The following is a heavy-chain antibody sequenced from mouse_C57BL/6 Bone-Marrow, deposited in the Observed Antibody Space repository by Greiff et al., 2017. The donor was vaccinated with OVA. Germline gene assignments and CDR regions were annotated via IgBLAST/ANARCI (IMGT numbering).Heavy chain of an antibody. D-gene: IGHD3-2*02. V-gene: IGHV2-2*01. CDR2: IWSGGST. Sequence: QVQLKESGPGLVQPSQSLSITCTVSGFSLTSYGVHWVRQSPGKGLEWLGVIWSGGSTDYNAAFISRLSISKDNSKSQVFFKMNSLQADDTAIYYCARNGQLRLRYAMDYWGQGTSVTVSS. J-gene: IGHJ4*01. CDR3: ARNGQLRLRYAMDY. CDR1: GFSLTSYG.